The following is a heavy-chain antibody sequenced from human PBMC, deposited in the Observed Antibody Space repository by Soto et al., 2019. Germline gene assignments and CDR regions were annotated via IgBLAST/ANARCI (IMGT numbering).Heavy chain of an antibody. J-gene: IGHJ5*02. CDR2: IYYSGST. D-gene: IGHD5-18*01. Sequence: QVQLQESGPGLVKPSQTLSLTCTVSGGSISSGGYYWSWIRQPPGKGLEWIGYIYYSGSTYYNPSLKSRVTISVDTSKNQFSLKLSSVTAADTAVYYCARDSTGYGHWFDPWGQGTLVTVSS. V-gene: IGHV4-31*03. CDR3: ARDSTGYGHWFDP. CDR1: GGSISSGGYY.